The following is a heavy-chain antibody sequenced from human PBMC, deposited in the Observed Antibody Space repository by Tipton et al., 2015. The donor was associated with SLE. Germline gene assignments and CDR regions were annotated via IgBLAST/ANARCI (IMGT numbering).Heavy chain of an antibody. CDR2: IYKGGSI. CDR3: ASSLGASGPSGDG. V-gene: IGHV3-53*05. CDR1: GFTVSSNY. Sequence: SLRLSCVASGFTVSSNYMSWVRQAPGKGLEWVSVIYKGGSIHYAASVKGRFTISRDISKNTVSLQMNSLRTEDTAVYYCASSLGASGPSGDGWGQGTLAPVPS. J-gene: IGHJ4*02. D-gene: IGHD2-21*02.